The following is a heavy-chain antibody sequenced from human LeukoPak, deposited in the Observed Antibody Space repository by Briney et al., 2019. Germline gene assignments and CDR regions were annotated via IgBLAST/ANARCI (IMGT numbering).Heavy chain of an antibody. CDR1: GFTFSTHS. CDR3: ARPATGYCSSAGCHWDS. Sequence: AGSLRLSCAASGFTFSTHSMYWVRQAPGKGLEWVSSISASSNFIHYAESVRGRFTISRDNAKNSLYLQMNSLGAQDTAVYYCARPATGYCSSAGCHWDSWGQGTLVTVSS. CDR2: ISASSNFI. V-gene: IGHV3-21*01. J-gene: IGHJ4*02. D-gene: IGHD2-2*01.